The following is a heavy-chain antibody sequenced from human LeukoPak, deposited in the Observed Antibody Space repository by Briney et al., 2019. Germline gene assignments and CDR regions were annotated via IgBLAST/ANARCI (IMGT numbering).Heavy chain of an antibody. CDR1: GYTFTTYG. CDR3: ARSSVVTAMVRLDY. CDR2: IIPIFGTT. D-gene: IGHD2-21*02. J-gene: IGHJ4*02. V-gene: IGHV1-69*06. Sequence: ASVKVSCKASGYTFTTYGINGVRQAPGQGLEWMGGIIPIFGTTNYAQKFQGRVTITADKSTSTAYMELSSLRSEDTAVYYCARSSVVTAMVRLDYWGQGTLVTVSS.